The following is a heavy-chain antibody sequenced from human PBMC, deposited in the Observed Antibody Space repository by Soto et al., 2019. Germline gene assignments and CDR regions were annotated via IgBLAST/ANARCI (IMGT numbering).Heavy chain of an antibody. J-gene: IGHJ6*02. CDR3: HKKRANTIIYFYALDV. D-gene: IGHD2-2*01. Sequence: PSETLSLTCTVSGASVSSPTYYWNWIRQPPGKPLEWIGYIYYSGSTNYNPSLKSRVTISLDTSNDQFSLKLSSVTAADTAVYYRHKKRANTIIYFYALDVWGPGTTVTVSS. CDR2: IYYSGST. CDR1: GASVSSPTYY. V-gene: IGHV4-61*01.